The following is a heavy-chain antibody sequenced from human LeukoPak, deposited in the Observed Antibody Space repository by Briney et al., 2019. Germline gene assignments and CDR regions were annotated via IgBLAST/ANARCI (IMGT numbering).Heavy chain of an antibody. CDR1: GFTFSSYW. J-gene: IGHJ4*02. CDR3: AREAATARVFFDY. CDR2: INSDGRSA. Sequence: GGSVRLSCAASGFTFSSYWMHWVRQAPGKGLVWVSRINSDGRSANYADSVEGRFTISRDNAKNTLYLQMNSLRAEDTAVYYCAREAATARVFFDYWGQGTLVTVSS. D-gene: IGHD6-25*01. V-gene: IGHV3-74*01.